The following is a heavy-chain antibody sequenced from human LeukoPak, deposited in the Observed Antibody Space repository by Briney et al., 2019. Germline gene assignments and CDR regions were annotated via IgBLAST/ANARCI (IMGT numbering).Heavy chain of an antibody. V-gene: IGHV4-61*01. CDR2: IYYSGST. CDR3: SYSSSRRGLNDY. CDR1: GGSVSSGSYY. Sequence: PSETLSLTCTVSGGSVSSGSYYWSWIRQPPGKGLEWIGYIYYSGSTNYNPSLKSRVTISVDTSKNQFSLKLSSVTAADTAVYYCSYSSSRRGLNDYWGQGTLVTVSS. D-gene: IGHD6-6*01. J-gene: IGHJ4*02.